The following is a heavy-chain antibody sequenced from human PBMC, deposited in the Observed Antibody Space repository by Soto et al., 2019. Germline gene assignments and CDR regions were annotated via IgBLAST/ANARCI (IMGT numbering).Heavy chain of an antibody. V-gene: IGHV4-34*01. D-gene: IGHD3-16*02. J-gene: IGHJ4*02. CDR1: GGSFSGYY. Sequence: QVQLQQWGAGLLKPSETLSLTCAVYGGSFSGYYWSWIRQPPGKGLEWIGEINHSGSTNYNPSLKSRVTISVDTPKNQFSLKLSSVTAADTAVYYCARGRVMITFGGVIVLPFDYWGQGTLVTVSS. CDR3: ARGRVMITFGGVIVLPFDY. CDR2: INHSGST.